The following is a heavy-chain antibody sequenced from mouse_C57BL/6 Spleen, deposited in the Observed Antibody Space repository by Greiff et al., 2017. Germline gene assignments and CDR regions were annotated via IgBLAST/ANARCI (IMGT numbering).Heavy chain of an antibody. CDR1: GYTFTSYW. Sequence: QVQLQQPGAELVKPGASVKLSCKASGYTFTSYWMHWVKQRPGQGLEWIGMIHPNSGSTNYNEKFKSKATLTVDKSSSTAYMQLSSLTSEDSAVYYCARGRYLYYYAMDYWGQGTSVTVSS. J-gene: IGHJ4*01. D-gene: IGHD2-14*01. CDR2: IHPNSGST. CDR3: ARGRYLYYYAMDY. V-gene: IGHV1-64*01.